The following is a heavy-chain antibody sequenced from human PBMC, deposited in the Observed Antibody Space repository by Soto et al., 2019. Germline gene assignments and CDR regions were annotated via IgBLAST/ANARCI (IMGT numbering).Heavy chain of an antibody. V-gene: IGHV5-51*01. D-gene: IGHD2-15*01. Sequence: GESLKISCKGSGYTFTTYWIGWVRQTPGKGLEWVGIIYPADSDTRYSPSFQGQVTLSADKSINTAYLQWSSLKASDTAMYYCARGMTPDAFDIWGQGTLVNVS. CDR3: ARGMTPDAFDI. CDR2: IYPADSDT. CDR1: GYTFTTYW. J-gene: IGHJ3*02.